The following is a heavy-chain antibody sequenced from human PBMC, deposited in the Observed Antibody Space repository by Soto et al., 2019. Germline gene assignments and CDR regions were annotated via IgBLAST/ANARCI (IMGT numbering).Heavy chain of an antibody. Sequence: QVELQESGPGLVKPSETLSLTCKVSGGSFSSHYWSWIRLPPGEGMEWTGYVFYTGSTNYNPSLRRRVLIPVDMSKDQFSLKLRSVTAAETAVYYFARQDGYYYSMDVWGKGTTITVSS. CDR1: GGSFSSHY. CDR3: ARQDGYYYSMDV. CDR2: VFYTGST. V-gene: IGHV4-59*08. J-gene: IGHJ6*03.